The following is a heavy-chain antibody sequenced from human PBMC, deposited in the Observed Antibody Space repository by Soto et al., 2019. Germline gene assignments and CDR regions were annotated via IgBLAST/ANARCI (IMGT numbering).Heavy chain of an antibody. J-gene: IGHJ4*02. Sequence: SETLSLTCTVSGGSISSYYWSWIRQPPGKGLEWIGYIYYSGSTNYNPSLKSRVTISVDTSKNQFSLKLSSVTAADTAVYYCARASPGVVIPVLDYWGQGTLVTVSS. CDR3: ARASPGVVIPVLDY. CDR1: GGSISSYY. CDR2: IYYSGST. V-gene: IGHV4-59*01. D-gene: IGHD3-3*01.